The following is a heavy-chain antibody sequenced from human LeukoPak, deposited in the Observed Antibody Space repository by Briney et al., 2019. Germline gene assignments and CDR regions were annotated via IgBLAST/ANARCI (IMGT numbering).Heavy chain of an antibody. CDR1: GGSISSYY. D-gene: IGHD6-19*01. CDR2: IYYSGSP. J-gene: IGHJ4*02. V-gene: IGHV4-59*01. CDR3: ARDPGLNSSGWYYFDY. Sequence: SETLSLTCTVAGGSISSYYWSWIRQPPGKGLEWIGYIYYSGSPNYNPSLKSRVTISVDTSKNQFSLKLSSVTAADTAVYYCARDPGLNSSGWYYFDYWGQGTLVTVSS.